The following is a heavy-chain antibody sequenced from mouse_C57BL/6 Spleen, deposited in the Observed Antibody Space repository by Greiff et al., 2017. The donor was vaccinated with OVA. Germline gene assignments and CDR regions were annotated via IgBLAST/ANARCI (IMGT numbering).Heavy chain of an antibody. J-gene: IGHJ1*03. Sequence: VQLQQPGAELVKPGASVKMSCKASGYTFTSYWLTWVKQRPGQGLEWIGDIYPGSGSTNYNEKFKSKATLTVDTSSSTAYMQLSSLTSEDSAVYYCALTTVVATRWYFDVWGTGTTVTVSS. D-gene: IGHD1-1*01. CDR2: IYPGSGST. CDR3: ALTTVVATRWYFDV. V-gene: IGHV1-55*01. CDR1: GYTFTSYW.